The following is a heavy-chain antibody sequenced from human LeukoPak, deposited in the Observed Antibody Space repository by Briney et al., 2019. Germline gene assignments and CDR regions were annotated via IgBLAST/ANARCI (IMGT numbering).Heavy chain of an antibody. J-gene: IGHJ5*02. CDR1: GGSVSSVNHY. CDR2: IYYNGNT. D-gene: IGHD6-13*01. CDR3: ARDSSTRKNWFDP. Sequence: SETLSLTCTVSGGSVSSVNHYWTWIRQPPGKGLEWIAYIYYNGNTNYNPSLKSRVTISVDTSKNQFSLKLSSVTAADTAVYYCARDSSTRKNWFDPWGQGTLVTVSS. V-gene: IGHV4-61*01.